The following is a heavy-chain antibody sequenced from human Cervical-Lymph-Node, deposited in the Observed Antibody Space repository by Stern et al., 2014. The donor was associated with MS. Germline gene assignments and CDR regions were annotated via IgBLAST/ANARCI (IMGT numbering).Heavy chain of an antibody. Sequence: EVQLVESGGGLVQPGGSLRLSCAASGFTFSTYWMHWVRQAPGKGLACVSRINSDGSHTNYADSVKCRFAISRDNARNTLYLQMNGLRADDTAVYYCVRGTSDWPGVDYWGQGTLVTVSA. CDR2: INSDGSHT. J-gene: IGHJ4*02. D-gene: IGHD2-21*02. CDR3: VRGTSDWPGVDY. V-gene: IGHV3-74*02. CDR1: GFTFSTYW.